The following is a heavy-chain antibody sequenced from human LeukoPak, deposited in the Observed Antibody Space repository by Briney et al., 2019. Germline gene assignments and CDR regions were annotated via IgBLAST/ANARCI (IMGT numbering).Heavy chain of an antibody. D-gene: IGHD3-10*01. V-gene: IGHV1-69*13. J-gene: IGHJ6*02. CDR3: ARGSGTITMVRGVFYGMDV. Sequence: SVKVSCKASGGTFSSYGISWVRQAPGQGLEWMGGIIPIFGTPNYAQKFQGRVTITADESTSTAYMGLSSLRSEDTAVYYCARGSGTITMVRGVFYGMDVWGQGTTVTVSS. CDR2: IIPIFGTP. CDR1: GGTFSSYG.